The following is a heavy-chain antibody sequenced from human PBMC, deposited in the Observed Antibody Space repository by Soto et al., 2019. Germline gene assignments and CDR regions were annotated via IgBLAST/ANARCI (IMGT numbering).Heavy chain of an antibody. CDR1: GGSISSYY. CDR3: ASHPPYWVGMDV. Sequence: QVQLQESGPGQVKPSETLSLTCTVSGGSISSYYWSWFRQPPGRGLGWIGYIYYSGSTSYSPSLKSRATISVYTSKNQSSLMLSSVTAADTAVYYCASHPPYWVGMDVWGQGTTVTVSS. D-gene: IGHD2-15*01. J-gene: IGHJ6*02. V-gene: IGHV4-59*08. CDR2: IYYSGST.